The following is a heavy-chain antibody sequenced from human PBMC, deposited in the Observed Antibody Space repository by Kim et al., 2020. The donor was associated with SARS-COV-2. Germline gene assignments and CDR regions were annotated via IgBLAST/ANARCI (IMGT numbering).Heavy chain of an antibody. CDR1: GYTFTGYY. J-gene: IGHJ6*02. CDR2: INPNSGGT. Sequence: ASVKVSCKASGYTFTGYYMHWVRQAPGQGLEWMGRINPNSGGTNYAQKFQGRVTMTRDTSISTAYMELSRLRSDDTAVYYCARDWEGLSGYSYGFSRTYNGMDVWGQGTTVTVSS. V-gene: IGHV1-2*06. CDR3: ARDWEGLSGYSYGFSRTYNGMDV. D-gene: IGHD5-18*01.